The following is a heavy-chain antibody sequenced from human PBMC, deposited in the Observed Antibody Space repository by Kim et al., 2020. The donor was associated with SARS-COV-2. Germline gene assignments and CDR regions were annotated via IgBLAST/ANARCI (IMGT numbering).Heavy chain of an antibody. D-gene: IGHD6-19*01. CDR1: RFSLSDHY. J-gene: IGHJ3*02. V-gene: IGHV3-72*01. CDR3: CRGYSGGPIYALDI. CDR2: SGNKASSHAT. Sequence: GGSLRLSCVTSRFSLSDHYIDWVRQGPGKGLEWVGRSGNKASSHATEYAASGRDRFIISRDESRNSLYLQMNSLKTEDTAVYFCCRGYSGGPIYALDIWGQGTGVTVSS.